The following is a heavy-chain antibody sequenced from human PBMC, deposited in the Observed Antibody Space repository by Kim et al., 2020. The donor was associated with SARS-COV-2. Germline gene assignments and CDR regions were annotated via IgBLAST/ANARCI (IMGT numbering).Heavy chain of an antibody. CDR1: RGTFSSYA. V-gene: IGHV1-69*13. D-gene: IGHD3-10*01. CDR3: ARGYYYGSGSYPHYNGMDV. J-gene: IGHJ6*02. Sequence: SVKVSCKASRGTFSSYAISWVRQAPGQGLEWMGGIIPIFGTANYAQKFQGRVTITADESTSTAYMELSSLRSEDTAVYYCARGYYYGSGSYPHYNGMDVWGQGTTVTVSS. CDR2: IIPIFGTA.